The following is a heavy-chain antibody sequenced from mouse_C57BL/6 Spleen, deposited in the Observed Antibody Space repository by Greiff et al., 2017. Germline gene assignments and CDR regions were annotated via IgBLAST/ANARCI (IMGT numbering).Heavy chain of an antibody. CDR3: QREGYAYPFAY. J-gene: IGHJ3*01. V-gene: IGHV1-64*01. Sequence: QVQLQQPGAELVKPGASVKLSCTASGYTFTSYWMPWVKQRPGQGLEWLGMIHPNSGSTNYNENFKSQATLTVDKSYSTVYMQLSRLTSEYSAFYCSQREGYAYPFAYWGQGTLVTVSA. CDR2: IHPNSGST. D-gene: IGHD2-10*02. CDR1: GYTFTSYW.